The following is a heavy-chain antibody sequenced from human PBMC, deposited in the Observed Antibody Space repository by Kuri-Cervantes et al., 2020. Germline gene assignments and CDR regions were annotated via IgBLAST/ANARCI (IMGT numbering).Heavy chain of an antibody. CDR2: INPNSGDA. D-gene: IGHD3-10*01. V-gene: IGHV1-2*02. CDR1: GYTFTYRY. J-gene: IGHJ2*01. Sequence: ASVKVSCKASGYTFTYRYLHWLRQAPGRGLEWMGWINPNSGDADSAQKFQGRVTMTRDTSITTAYMELRSLRSDDTAVYYCARDTLGTDLTYRYFDLWGRGSLVTVSS. CDR3: ARDTLGTDLTYRYFDL.